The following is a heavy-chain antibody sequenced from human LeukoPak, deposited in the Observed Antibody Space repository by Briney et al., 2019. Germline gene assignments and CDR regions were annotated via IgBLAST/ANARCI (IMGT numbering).Heavy chain of an antibody. J-gene: IGHJ3*02. CDR2: ISSSSSYI. CDR3: ARDTRNAFDI. Sequence: GGSLRLSCAASGFTFSSYSMNWVRRAPGKGLEWVSSISSSSSYIYYVDSVKGRFTISRDNAKNSLYLQMNSLRAEDTAVYYCARDTRNAFDIWGQGTMVTVSS. V-gene: IGHV3-21*01. D-gene: IGHD1-26*01. CDR1: GFTFSSYS.